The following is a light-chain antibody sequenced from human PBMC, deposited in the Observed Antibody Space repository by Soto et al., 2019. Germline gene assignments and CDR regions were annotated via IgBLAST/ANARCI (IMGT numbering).Light chain of an antibody. V-gene: IGKV3-20*01. CDR2: AAS. CDR1: QSVSSTY. J-gene: IGKJ4*01. CDR3: QQYESSPTT. Sequence: EIVLTQSPGTLSLSPGERATLSCRASQSVSSTYLAWYQQKPGQAPRLLIYAASSRATGIPARFSGSGSGTDFPLTISRLEPEDFAEYYCQQYESSPTTFGGGTKVEIK.